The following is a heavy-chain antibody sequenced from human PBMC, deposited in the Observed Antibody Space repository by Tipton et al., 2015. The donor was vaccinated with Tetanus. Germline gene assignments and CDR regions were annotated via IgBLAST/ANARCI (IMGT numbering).Heavy chain of an antibody. J-gene: IGHJ4*02. CDR3: ARDQARGARGWNYFDF. D-gene: IGHD1-26*01. Sequence: TLSLTCTVSGGSISSYYWSWIRQHPGKGLEWIGDIYSSGSSYYNPSLKSRVTISVDTSQNQFSLTLNSMTAADTAVYYCARDQARGARGWNYFDFWGQGTLITVSS. CDR1: GGSISSYY. CDR2: IYSSGSS. V-gene: IGHV4-59*12.